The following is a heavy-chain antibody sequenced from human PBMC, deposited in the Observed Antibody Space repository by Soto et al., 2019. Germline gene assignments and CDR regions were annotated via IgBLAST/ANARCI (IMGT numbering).Heavy chain of an antibody. CDR3: ARQSTIRIGQTYYYYKGMDV. CDR2: IYPGDSDT. D-gene: IGHD5-12*01. J-gene: IGHJ6*02. CDR1: GDRFTSYW. Sequence: PGESLKISCKGFGDRFTSYWIGWVRQMPGKGLEWMGIIYPGDSDTTYSPSFQGQVTISADKSISTAYLQWSSLKASDTAIYYCARQSTIRIGQTYYYYKGMDVWGQGNTVTVS. V-gene: IGHV5-51*01.